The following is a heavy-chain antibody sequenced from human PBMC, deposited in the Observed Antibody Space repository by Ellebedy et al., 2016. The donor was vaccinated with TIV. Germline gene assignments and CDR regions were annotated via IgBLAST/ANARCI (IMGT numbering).Heavy chain of an antibody. V-gene: IGHV3-11*04. CDR2: ISSSGSTI. J-gene: IGHJ3*02. CDR1: GFTFSDYY. CDR3: AKHSLRGGAFDI. D-gene: IGHD2-15*01. Sequence: GGSLRLSCAASGFTFSDYYMSWIRQAPGKGLEWVSYISSSGSTIYYADSVKGRFTISRDNAKNSVYLQMNSLRAEDTAVYYCAKHSLRGGAFDIWGQGTTVTVSS.